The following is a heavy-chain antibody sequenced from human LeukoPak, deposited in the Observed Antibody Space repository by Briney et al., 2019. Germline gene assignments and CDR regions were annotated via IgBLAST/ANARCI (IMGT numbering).Heavy chain of an antibody. Sequence: PGGSLRLSCAASGFTFSDFWMNWVRQAPGKGLGWVASIKQDGGEKYYVDSVKGRFIISRDNAKNSLHLQMNSLRAEDTAVYYCARDHTVDGLVFDYWGQGILVTVSS. D-gene: IGHD6-19*01. CDR2: IKQDGGEK. CDR1: GFTFSDFW. CDR3: ARDHTVDGLVFDY. J-gene: IGHJ4*02. V-gene: IGHV3-7*01.